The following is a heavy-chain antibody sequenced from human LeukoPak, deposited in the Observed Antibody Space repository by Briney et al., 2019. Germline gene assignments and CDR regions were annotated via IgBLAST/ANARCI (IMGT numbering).Heavy chain of an antibody. D-gene: IGHD2-15*01. V-gene: IGHV1-24*01. Sequence: ASVKVSCKVSGYTLTELSMHWVRQAPGKGLEWMGGFHPEDGETIYAQKFQGRVTMTEDTSTDTAYMELSSLRSEDTAVYYCATSGSHASLYYYYGMDVWGKGTTVTVSS. J-gene: IGHJ6*04. CDR2: FHPEDGET. CDR3: ATSGSHASLYYYYGMDV. CDR1: GYTLTELS.